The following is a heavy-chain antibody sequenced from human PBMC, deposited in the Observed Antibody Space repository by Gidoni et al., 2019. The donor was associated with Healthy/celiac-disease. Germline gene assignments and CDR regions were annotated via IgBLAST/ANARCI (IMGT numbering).Heavy chain of an antibody. CDR1: GYTFTGYY. CDR2: INPNSGGT. CDR3: ATTGYSSGWYRNWFDP. J-gene: IGHJ5*02. Sequence: QVQLVQSGAEVKKPGASVKVSCKASGYTFTGYYMHWVRQAPGQGLEWMGWINPNSGGTNYAQKFQGRVTMTRDTSISTAYMELSRLRSDDTAVYYCATTGYSSGWYRNWFDPWGQGTLVTVSS. V-gene: IGHV1-2*02. D-gene: IGHD6-19*01.